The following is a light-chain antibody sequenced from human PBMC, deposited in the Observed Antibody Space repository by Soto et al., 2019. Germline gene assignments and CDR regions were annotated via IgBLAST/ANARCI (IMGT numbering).Light chain of an antibody. Sequence: DIQMTQSPSALSASIGDRVTITCRASQNIDTSLAWYQQKPGKAPKSLIFDASNLESGVSSRLRGSGSGTEFTLTIDNLQPDDSGGYYCQHYKAFSPWTFGQGTKVEIK. CDR3: QHYKAFSPWT. CDR1: QNIDTS. V-gene: IGKV1-5*01. CDR2: DAS. J-gene: IGKJ1*01.